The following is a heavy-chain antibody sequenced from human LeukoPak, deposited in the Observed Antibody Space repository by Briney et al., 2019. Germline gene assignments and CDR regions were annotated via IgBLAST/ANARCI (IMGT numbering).Heavy chain of an antibody. V-gene: IGHV3-53*01. J-gene: IGHJ4*02. D-gene: IGHD6-19*01. Sequence: GGSLRLSCAASGFTVNSNFMNWVRHAPGKGLEWVSVIYSGGSTYYADSVKGRFTISRDNAKNSLYLQMNSLRAEDTAVYYCARGNSSGWYAHFDYWGQGTLVTVSS. CDR2: IYSGGST. CDR1: GFTVNSNF. CDR3: ARGNSSGWYAHFDY.